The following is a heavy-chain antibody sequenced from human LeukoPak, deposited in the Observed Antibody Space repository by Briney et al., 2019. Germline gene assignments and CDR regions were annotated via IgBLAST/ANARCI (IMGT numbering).Heavy chain of an antibody. Sequence: SENLSLTCTVSGGSISSYYWSWIRQPPGKGLEWIGYIYTSGSTNYNPSLKSRVTISVDTSKNQFSLKLSSVTAADTAVYYCASLGYCSSTSCYTRHAFDIWGQGTMVTVSS. V-gene: IGHV4-4*09. CDR3: ASLGYCSSTSCYTRHAFDI. CDR2: IYTSGST. D-gene: IGHD2-2*02. J-gene: IGHJ3*02. CDR1: GGSISSYY.